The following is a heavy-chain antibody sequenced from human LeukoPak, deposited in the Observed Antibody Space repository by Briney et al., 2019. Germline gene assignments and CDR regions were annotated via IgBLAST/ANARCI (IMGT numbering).Heavy chain of an antibody. CDR2: ISAYNGNT. CDR1: GYTFTSYG. CDR3: AREGYSYGSGWFDP. D-gene: IGHD5-18*01. V-gene: IGHV1-18*01. J-gene: IGHJ5*02. Sequence: ASVKVSCKASGYTFTSYGISWVRQAPGQGLEWMGWISAYNGNTNYAQKLQGRVTMTTDTSTSTAHMELRSLRSDDTAVYYCAREGYSYGSGWFDPWGQGTLVTVSS.